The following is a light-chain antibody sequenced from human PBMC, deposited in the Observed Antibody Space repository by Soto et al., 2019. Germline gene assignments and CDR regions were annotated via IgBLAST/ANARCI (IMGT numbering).Light chain of an antibody. CDR1: SSDIGSNNY. CDR3: SSYTTTTRL. V-gene: IGLV2-14*01. CDR2: EVS. J-gene: IGLJ3*02. Sequence: QSALTQPASVSGSPGQSITISCTGTSSDIGSNNYVSGVQQRPGKAPTLIIYEVSKRPSGVSTHFSGSKSGNTASLTISGLLPEDEAEYYCSSYTTTTRLFGGGTKLTVL.